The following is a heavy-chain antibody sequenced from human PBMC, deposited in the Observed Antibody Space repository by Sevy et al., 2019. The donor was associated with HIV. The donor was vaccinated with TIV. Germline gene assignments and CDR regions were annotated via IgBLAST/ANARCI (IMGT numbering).Heavy chain of an antibody. CDR3: ARAFKPEGPTVTTAGAFDI. CDR1: GFTFSSYA. J-gene: IGHJ3*02. D-gene: IGHD4-17*01. Sequence: GGSLRLSCAASGFTFSSYAMNWVRQAPDKGLEWVAVISYDGSNKYYADSVKGRFTISRDNSKNTLYLQMNSLRGEDTAVYYCARAFKPEGPTVTTAGAFDIWGQGTMVTVSS. CDR2: ISYDGSNK. V-gene: IGHV3-30-3*01.